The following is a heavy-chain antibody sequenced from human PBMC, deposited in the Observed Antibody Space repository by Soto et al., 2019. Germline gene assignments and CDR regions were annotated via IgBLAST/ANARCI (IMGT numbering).Heavy chain of an antibody. CDR3: AREVPCGYYYDY. J-gene: IGHJ4*02. Sequence: QVQLVQSGAEVKKPGASVKVSCKASGYTFTSYGISWVRRAAGQGLEWMGWISAYNGNTNYAQKLQGRVTMTTDTSTSTSYMELRSLRSDDPAVYYCAREVPCGYYYDYWGQGTLVTVSS. V-gene: IGHV1-18*01. CDR2: ISAYNGNT. D-gene: IGHD3-22*01. CDR1: GYTFTSYG.